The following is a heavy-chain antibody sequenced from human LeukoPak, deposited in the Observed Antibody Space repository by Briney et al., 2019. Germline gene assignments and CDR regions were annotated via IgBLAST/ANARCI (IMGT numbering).Heavy chain of an antibody. CDR1: GYTFTSYD. CDR3: ARKRMTTVTTYYYYGMDV. V-gene: IGHV1-8*01. CDR2: MNPNSGNT. Sequence: ASVKVSCKASGYTFTSYDINWVRQATGQGLEWMGWMNPNSGNTGYAQKFQGRVTMTRNTSISTAYMELSSLRSEDTAVYYCARKRMTTVTTYYYYGMDVWGQGTTVTVSS. J-gene: IGHJ6*02. D-gene: IGHD4-17*01.